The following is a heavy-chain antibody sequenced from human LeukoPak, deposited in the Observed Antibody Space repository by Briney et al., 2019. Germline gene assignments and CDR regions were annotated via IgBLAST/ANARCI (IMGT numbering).Heavy chain of an antibody. D-gene: IGHD1-26*01. J-gene: IGHJ4*02. CDR1: GYSFTNYW. V-gene: IGHV5-51*01. Sequence: GESLKISCKGSGYSFTNYWIGWVRQTPGQGLEWMGIIYPGDSDTRYSPSFQGQVTISADKSISTVYLQWSSLKASDTAMYYCARHRGRYSDYWGQGTLVTVSS. CDR2: IYPGDSDT. CDR3: ARHRGRYSDY.